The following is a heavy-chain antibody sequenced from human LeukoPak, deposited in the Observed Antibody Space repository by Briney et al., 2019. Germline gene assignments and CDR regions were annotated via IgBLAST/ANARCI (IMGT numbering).Heavy chain of an antibody. J-gene: IGHJ4*02. Sequence: GGSLRLSCAASGFTFSSYAMSWVRQAPGKGLEWVSAISGSGDRTYLADSVKGRFTISRDNSKNTLYLQMNSLRAEDTAVYYCANDYGEHQFDYWGQGTLVPSPQ. CDR1: GFTFSSYA. CDR2: ISGSGDRT. CDR3: ANDYGEHQFDY. D-gene: IGHD4-17*01. V-gene: IGHV3-23*01.